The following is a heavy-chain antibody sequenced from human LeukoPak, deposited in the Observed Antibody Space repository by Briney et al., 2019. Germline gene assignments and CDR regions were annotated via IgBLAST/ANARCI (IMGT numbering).Heavy chain of an antibody. J-gene: IGHJ4*02. CDR3: AKDLRGAADY. V-gene: IGHV3-33*06. CDR1: GFTFSSYD. CDR2: IWYDGSNK. Sequence: GGSLRLSCAASGFTFSSYDMHWVRQAPGKGLEWVAVIWYDGSNKYYADSVKGRFTISRDNSKNTLYLQMNSLRAEDTAVYYCAKDLRGAADYWGQGTLVTVSS. D-gene: IGHD1-26*01.